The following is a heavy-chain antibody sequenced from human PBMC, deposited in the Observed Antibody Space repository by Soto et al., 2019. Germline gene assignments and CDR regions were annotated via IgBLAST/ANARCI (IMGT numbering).Heavy chain of an antibody. CDR2: FIAMLGTP. CDR3: ARGAMANFDY. D-gene: IGHD5-18*01. CDR1: GGTFGSHG. V-gene: IGHV1-69*01. J-gene: IGHJ4*02. Sequence: QVQLVQSGAEVKKRGSSVKVSCKASGGTFGSHGIAWVRQAPGQGLEWMGGFIAMLGTPTYAKMAQGRATITADESLTSSYLELRSLRSRDTAVYFCARGAMANFDYWGQGTVVTVSS.